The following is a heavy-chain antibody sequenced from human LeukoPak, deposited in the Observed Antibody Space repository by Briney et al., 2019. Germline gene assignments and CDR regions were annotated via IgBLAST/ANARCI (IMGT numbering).Heavy chain of an antibody. Sequence: PSETLSLTCAVYGGSFSGYYGSWIRQPPGKGLEWIGEINHSGSTNYNPSLKSRVTISVDTSKNQFSLKLSSVTAADTAVYYCARAGNYDFWSGYYPSYYYMDVWGKGTTVTVSS. V-gene: IGHV4-34*01. CDR3: ARAGNYDFWSGYYPSYYYMDV. CDR2: INHSGST. J-gene: IGHJ6*03. CDR1: GGSFSGYY. D-gene: IGHD3-3*01.